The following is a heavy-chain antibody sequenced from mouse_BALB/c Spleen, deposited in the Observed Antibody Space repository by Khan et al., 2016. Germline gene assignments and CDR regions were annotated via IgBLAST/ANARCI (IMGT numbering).Heavy chain of an antibody. J-gene: IGHJ4*01. Sequence: VQLKESGPGLMKPSQSLSLTCTVTGYSITSDYAWNWIRQFPGNKLEWMGYIIYSGSTTYTPSLKSRISITRDTSKNQFFLQLNSVTIEDTATYYCARDGPNYAMDYWGQGTSVTVSS. CDR2: IIYSGST. D-gene: IGHD2-3*01. V-gene: IGHV3-2*02. CDR1: GYSITSDYA. CDR3: ARDGPNYAMDY.